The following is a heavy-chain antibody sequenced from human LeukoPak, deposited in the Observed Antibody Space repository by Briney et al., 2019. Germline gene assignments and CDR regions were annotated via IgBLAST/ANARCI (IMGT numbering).Heavy chain of an antibody. CDR3: ATHRAVAGRNYHGRFGY. CDR2: ISYDGSNR. V-gene: IGHV3-30*03. Sequence: GGSLRLSCAASGFTFSNYGMHWVRQAPGKGLEWVALISYDGSNRYYADSVKGRFAISRDNSKNTLSLQMNSLRPEDTAVYYCATHRAVAGRNYHGRFGYWGQGTLVIVSS. CDR1: GFTFSNYG. D-gene: IGHD6-19*01. J-gene: IGHJ4*02.